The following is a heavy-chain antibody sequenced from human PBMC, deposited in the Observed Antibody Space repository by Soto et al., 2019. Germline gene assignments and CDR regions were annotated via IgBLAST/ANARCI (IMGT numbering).Heavy chain of an antibody. CDR3: AKRMPSPYLYFDY. J-gene: IGHJ4*02. V-gene: IGHV3-23*01. Sequence: PGGSLRLSCAASGFTFSSYGMHWVRQAPGKGLEWVSSITSGGASTFYADSVKGQFTISRDNSMNTLYLQMNNLRAEDTAVYFCAKRMPSPYLYFDYWGQGTLVTVSS. CDR1: GFTFSSYG. D-gene: IGHD2-2*01. CDR2: ITSGGAST.